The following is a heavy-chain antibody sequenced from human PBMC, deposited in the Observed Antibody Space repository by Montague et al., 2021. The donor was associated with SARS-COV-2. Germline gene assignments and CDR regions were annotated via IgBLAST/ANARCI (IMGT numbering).Heavy chain of an antibody. D-gene: IGHD3-9*01. V-gene: IGHV2-70*01. CDR1: GFSLSTSGMC. CDR3: ARIRDYDILTGSYSGFDY. CDR2: IDWDDDK. Sequence: VKPTQTLTLTCTFSGFSLSTSGMCVSWIRQPPGKALEWLALIDWDDDKYYSTSLKTRLTISKDTSKNQVVLTMTNMDPVDTATYYCARIRDYDILTGSYSGFDYWGQETLGTVSS. J-gene: IGHJ4*02.